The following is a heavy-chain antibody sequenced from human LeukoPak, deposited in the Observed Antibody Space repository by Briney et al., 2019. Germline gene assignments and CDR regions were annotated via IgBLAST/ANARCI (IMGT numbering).Heavy chain of an antibody. CDR3: AGGGITMVRGQATAFDY. J-gene: IGHJ4*03. V-gene: IGHV4-59*01. D-gene: IGHD3-10*01. CDR1: GGSISSYY. CDR2: IYYSGST. Sequence: PSETLSLTCTVSGGSISSYYWSWIRQPPGKGLEWIGYIYYSGSTNYNPSLKSRVTISVDTSKNQFSLKLSSVTAADTAVYYCAGGGITMVRGQATAFDYWGQGTTVAVSS.